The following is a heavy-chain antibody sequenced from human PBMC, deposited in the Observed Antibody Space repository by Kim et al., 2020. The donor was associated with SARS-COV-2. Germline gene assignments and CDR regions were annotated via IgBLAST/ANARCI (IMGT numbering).Heavy chain of an antibody. CDR1: GFTFSSYG. V-gene: IGHV3-33*05. CDR2: ISYDGSNK. Sequence: GGSLRLSCAASGFTFSSYGMHWVRQAPGKGLEWVAVISYDGSNKYYADSVKGRFTISRDNSKNTLYLLMNSLRAEDTAVYYCARDGKLLWFGELFNWYY. D-gene: IGHD3-10*01. CDR3: ARDGKLLWFGELFNWYY. J-gene: IGHJ6*01.